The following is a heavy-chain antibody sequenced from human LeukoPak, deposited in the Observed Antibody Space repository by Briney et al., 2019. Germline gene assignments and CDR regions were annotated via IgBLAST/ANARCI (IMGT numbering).Heavy chain of an antibody. Sequence: PGGSLRLSCAASGFTFRNYAMSWVRQAPGKGLEWVSAISGSGGTTYYGDSVKGRFTISRDNSKNTLSLQMNSLRAEDTAVYFCAKDQGIDYGDQLHFWGQGTRVTVSS. CDR3: AKDQGIDYGDQLHF. CDR1: GFTFRNYA. J-gene: IGHJ4*02. CDR2: ISGSGGTT. D-gene: IGHD4-17*01. V-gene: IGHV3-23*01.